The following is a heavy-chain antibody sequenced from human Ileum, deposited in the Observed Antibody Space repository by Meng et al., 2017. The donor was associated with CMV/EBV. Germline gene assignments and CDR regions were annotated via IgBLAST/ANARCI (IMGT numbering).Heavy chain of an antibody. CDR3: AKDDLGSFGWFDP. D-gene: IGHD3-10*01. CDR1: GFTFSSYA. J-gene: IGHJ5*02. V-gene: IGHV3-23*03. CDR2: IYSGGSST. Sequence: GESLKISFAASGFTFSSYAMSWVRQAPGKGLEWVSVIYSGGSSTYYADSVKGRFTISRDNSKNTLYLQMNSLRAEDTAVYYCAKDDLGSFGWFDPWGQGTRVTVSS.